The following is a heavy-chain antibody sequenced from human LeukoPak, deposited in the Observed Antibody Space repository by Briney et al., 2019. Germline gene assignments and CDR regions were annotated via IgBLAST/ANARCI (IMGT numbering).Heavy chain of an antibody. V-gene: IGHV1-2*02. CDR2: INPHSGGA. CDR1: GYSFTGYY. Sequence: GASVKVSCKASGYSFTGYYIHWVRQAPGQGLEWMGWINPHSGGANYAQKFQGRVTMTTDTSITTAYLELSRLRADDTAVYYCASWRYCSSTSCYLSAFDIWGQGTMVTVSS. J-gene: IGHJ3*02. D-gene: IGHD2-2*01. CDR3: ASWRYCSSTSCYLSAFDI.